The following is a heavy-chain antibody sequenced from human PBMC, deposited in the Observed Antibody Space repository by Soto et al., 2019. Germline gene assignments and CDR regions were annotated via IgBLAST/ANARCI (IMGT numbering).Heavy chain of an antibody. D-gene: IGHD3-3*01. CDR2: ISWDGGST. Sequence: GGSLRLSCAASGFTFDDYTMHWVRQAPGKGLEWVSLISWDGGSTYYADSVKGRFTISRDNSKNSLYLQMNSLRTEDTALYYCAKEIGGNYDFWSGYYYYYGMDVWSQGTTVTVSS. J-gene: IGHJ6*02. V-gene: IGHV3-43*01. CDR1: GFTFDDYT. CDR3: AKEIGGNYDFWSGYYYYYGMDV.